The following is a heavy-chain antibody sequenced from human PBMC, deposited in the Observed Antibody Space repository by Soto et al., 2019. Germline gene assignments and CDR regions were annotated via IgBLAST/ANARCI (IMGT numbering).Heavy chain of an antibody. J-gene: IGHJ5*02. D-gene: IGHD2-15*01. CDR3: VRGGGGGLFDP. CDR1: GFTFGDSY. CDR2: ISPGSRYP. Sequence: GGSLRLSCAGSGFTFGDSYMSWIRQAPGKGLEWLSYISPGSRYPAYADSVKGRFTTSRDNAKRSLYLQMMSLTAEDTAIYYCVRGGGGGLFDPWGQGTMVTVSS. V-gene: IGHV3-11*06.